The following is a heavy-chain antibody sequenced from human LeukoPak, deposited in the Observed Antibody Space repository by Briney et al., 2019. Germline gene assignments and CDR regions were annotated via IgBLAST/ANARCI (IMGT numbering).Heavy chain of an antibody. CDR2: IHYSGST. J-gene: IGHJ4*02. CDR1: GASIRSDY. V-gene: IGHV4-59*01. CDR3: ARDRSRVYFDY. Sequence: SETLSLTCTVSGASIRSDYWSWIRQPPGKGLEWIGFIHYSGSTNYKPSLKSRGTISLDTSKNQFSLKLSSVTAADTAVYYCARDRSRVYFDYWGQGALVTVSS. D-gene: IGHD3-10*01.